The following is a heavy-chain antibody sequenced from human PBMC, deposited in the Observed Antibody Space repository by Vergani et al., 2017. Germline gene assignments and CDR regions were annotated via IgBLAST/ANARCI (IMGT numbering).Heavy chain of an antibody. CDR3: ARLYSSVVIGGFDP. Sequence: QLQLQGSGSGLVKPSQTLSLTCAVSGGSISSGGYSWSWIRQPPGKGLEWIGYIYHSGSTYYNPSLKSRVTISVDRSKNQFSLKLSSVTAADTAVYYCARLYSSVVIGGFDPWGQGTLVTVSS. CDR1: GGSISSGGYS. V-gene: IGHV4-30-2*01. D-gene: IGHD3-22*01. J-gene: IGHJ5*02. CDR2: IYHSGST.